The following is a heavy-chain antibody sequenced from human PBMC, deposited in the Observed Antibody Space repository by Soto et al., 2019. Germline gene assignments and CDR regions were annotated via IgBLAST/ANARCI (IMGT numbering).Heavy chain of an antibody. V-gene: IGHV3-23*01. CDR2: ISGSGGST. CDR3: AKTPDTDYDFWSGYPDYFDY. CDR1: GFTFSSYA. Sequence: GGSLRLSCAASGFTFSSYAMSWVRQAPGKGLEWVSAISGSGGSTYYADSVKGRFTISRDNSKNTLYLQMNSLRAEDTAVYYCAKTPDTDYDFWSGYPDYFDYWGQGTLVTVSS. D-gene: IGHD3-3*01. J-gene: IGHJ4*02.